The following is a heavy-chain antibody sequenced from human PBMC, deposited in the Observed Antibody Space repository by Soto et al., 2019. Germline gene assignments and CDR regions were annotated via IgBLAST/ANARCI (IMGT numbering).Heavy chain of an antibody. Sequence: QVQLVQSGTEVKNLGSSVTVSCKASRGIFSNYALSWVRQAPGQGLEWMGGIIPVFGTADYAQNCQGRVTITADRSTSTAYLEVSSLRFEDTAIYYCARERHSKGLDYWGQGTLVTVSS. J-gene: IGHJ4*02. CDR1: RGIFSNYA. V-gene: IGHV1-69*06. CDR3: ARERHSKGLDY. D-gene: IGHD4-4*01. CDR2: IIPVFGTA.